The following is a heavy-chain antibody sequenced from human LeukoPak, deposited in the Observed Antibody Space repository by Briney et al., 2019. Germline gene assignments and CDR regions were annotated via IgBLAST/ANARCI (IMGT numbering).Heavy chain of an antibody. V-gene: IGHV4-31*03. Sequence: SETLSLTCTVSGGSISSGGYYWSWIRQHPGKGLEWIGYIYYSGSTYYNPSLKSRVTISVDTSKNQFSLKLSSVTAADTAVYYRATLVVPAAIRSGWFDPWGQGTLVTVSS. CDR2: IYYSGST. D-gene: IGHD2-2*01. CDR1: GGSISSGGYY. J-gene: IGHJ5*02. CDR3: ATLVVPAAIRSGWFDP.